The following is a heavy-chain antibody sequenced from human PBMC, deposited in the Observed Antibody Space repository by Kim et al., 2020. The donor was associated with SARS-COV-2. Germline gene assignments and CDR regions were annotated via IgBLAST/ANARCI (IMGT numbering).Heavy chain of an antibody. D-gene: IGHD3-9*01. V-gene: IGHV4-34*01. J-gene: IGHJ5*02. Sequence: SETLSLTCAVYGGSFSGYYWSWIRQPPGKGLEWIGEINHSGSTNYNPSLKSRITISVDTSKNQFPLKLSSVTAADTAVYYCARAAYVLRYFGYSYGGRWFGPWGQGTLVTVSS. CDR2: INHSGST. CDR3: ARAAYVLRYFGYSYGGRWFGP. CDR1: GGSFSGYY.